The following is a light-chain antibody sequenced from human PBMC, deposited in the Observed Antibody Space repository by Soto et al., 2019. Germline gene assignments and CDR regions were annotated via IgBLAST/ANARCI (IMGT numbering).Light chain of an antibody. V-gene: IGKV3-20*01. CDR1: QSVSSSY. CDR2: GAS. J-gene: IGKJ1*01. Sequence: EIVLTQSPGTLSLSPGERATLSCRASQSVSSSYLAWYQQKPGQAPRLLIYGASRRAPGIPDRFSGYGSGKDFTLTISRLEPEDFAVYYCQQYARSPETFGQGTEVDFK. CDR3: QQYARSPET.